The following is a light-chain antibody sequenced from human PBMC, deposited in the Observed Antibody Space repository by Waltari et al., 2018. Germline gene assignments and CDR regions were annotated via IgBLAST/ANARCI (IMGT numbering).Light chain of an antibody. V-gene: IGLV8-61*01. CDR2: NTN. CDR1: SGSVSSSYH. Sequence: QTVVTQEPSFSVSPGGTITVTCGLTSGSVSSSYHASWYQQTPGQAPRTLIYNTNTRSSGVPDRFSGSILGNKAALTITGAQADDESDYYCLLSMGSGIWVFGGGTKVTVL. CDR3: LLSMGSGIWV. J-gene: IGLJ3*02.